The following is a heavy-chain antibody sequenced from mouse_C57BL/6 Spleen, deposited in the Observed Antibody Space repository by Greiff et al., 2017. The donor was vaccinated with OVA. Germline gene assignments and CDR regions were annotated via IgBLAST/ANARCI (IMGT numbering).Heavy chain of an antibody. Sequence: VKLMESGPGLVQPSQSLSITCTVSGFSLTSYGVHWVRQSPGKGLEWLGVIWRGGSTDYNAAFMSRLSITKDNSKSQVFFKMNSLQADDTAIYYCAKQILDYEAMDYWGQGTSVTVSS. CDR3: AKQILDYEAMDY. CDR2: IWRGGST. J-gene: IGHJ4*01. CDR1: GFSLTSYG. V-gene: IGHV2-5*01.